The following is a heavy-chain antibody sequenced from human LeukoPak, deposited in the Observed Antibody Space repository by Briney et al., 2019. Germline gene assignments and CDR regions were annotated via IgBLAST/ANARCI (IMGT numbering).Heavy chain of an antibody. D-gene: IGHD3-10*02. J-gene: IGHJ6*04. V-gene: IGHV3-30*02. CDR1: GFTFSSYG. CDR3: AELGITMIGGV. Sequence: GGSPRLSCAASGFTFSSYGMYWVRQAPGKGLEWVAFTRYDGSNKYYADSVKGRFTISRDNSKNTLYLQMNSLRAEDTAVYYCAELGITMIGGVWGKGTTVTISS. CDR2: TRYDGSNK.